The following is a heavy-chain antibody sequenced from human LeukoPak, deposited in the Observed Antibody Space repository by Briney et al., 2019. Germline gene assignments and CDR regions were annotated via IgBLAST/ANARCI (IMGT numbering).Heavy chain of an antibody. CDR3: ARERGGYSSGWYVYYFDY. CDR1: GFTFSSYW. V-gene: IGHV3-20*04. CDR2: INWNGGST. D-gene: IGHD6-19*01. Sequence: PGGSLRLSCAASGFTFSSYWMHWVCQAPGKGLEWVSGINWNGGSTGYADSVKGRFTISRDNAKNSLYLQMNSLRAEDTALYYCARERGGYSSGWYVYYFDYWGQGTLVTVSS. J-gene: IGHJ4*02.